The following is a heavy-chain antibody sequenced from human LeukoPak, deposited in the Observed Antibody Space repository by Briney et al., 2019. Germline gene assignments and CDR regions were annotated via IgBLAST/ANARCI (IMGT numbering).Heavy chain of an antibody. CDR1: GGSISSSRYY. CDR2: IYYSGST. Sequence: PSETLSLTCTVSGGSISSSRYYWGWIRQPPGKGLEWIGSIYYSGSTYYNPSLKSRVTISVDTSKNQFSLKLSSVTAADTAVYYCARANIVVVPAAMWLAVAGTPYFDYWGQGTLVTVSS. V-gene: IGHV4-39*01. J-gene: IGHJ4*02. D-gene: IGHD2-2*01. CDR3: ARANIVVVPAAMWLAVAGTPYFDY.